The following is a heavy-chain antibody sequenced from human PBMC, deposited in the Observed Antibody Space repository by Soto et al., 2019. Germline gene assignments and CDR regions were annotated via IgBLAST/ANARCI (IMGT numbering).Heavy chain of an antibody. CDR2: IYYSGST. D-gene: IGHD5-12*01. V-gene: IGHV4-30-4*01. J-gene: IGHJ4*02. CDR1: GGSISSGDYY. Sequence: SETLSLTCTVSGGSISSGDYYWSWIRQPPGKGLEWIGYIYYSGSTYYNPSLKSRVTISVDTSKNQFSLKLSSVTAADTAVYYCARGFRDGYNLFDYWGQGTLVTVSS. CDR3: ARGFRDGYNLFDY.